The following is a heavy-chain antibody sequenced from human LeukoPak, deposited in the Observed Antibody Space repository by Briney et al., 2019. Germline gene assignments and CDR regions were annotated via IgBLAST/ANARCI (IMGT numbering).Heavy chain of an antibody. D-gene: IGHD3-10*01. Sequence: GGSLRLSRADSGFTSDVYTMHWVRPAPEKGLEWVCLISWEGEGTYYADSVKGAFTLSTDTTKKSRCMQINSLRAEDTAVYYCARARLWFGEFDFWGQGTLVTVPS. J-gene: IGHJ4*02. CDR2: ISWEGEGT. CDR3: ARARLWFGEFDF. CDR1: GFTSDVYT. V-gene: IGHV3-43*01.